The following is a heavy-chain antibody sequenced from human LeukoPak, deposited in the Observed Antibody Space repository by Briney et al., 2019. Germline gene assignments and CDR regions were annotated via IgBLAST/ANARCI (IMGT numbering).Heavy chain of an antibody. CDR1: GFTVSSNY. CDR2: IYSGGST. CDR3: ARDGTIFGVVVALDV. D-gene: IGHD3-3*01. Sequence: GGSLRLSCAASGFTVSSNYMSWVRQAPGKGLEWVSVIYSGGSTYYADSVKGRFTISRDNSKNTLYLQMNSLRAEDTAVYYCARDGTIFGVVVALDVWGKGTTVTVSS. V-gene: IGHV3-66*01. J-gene: IGHJ6*04.